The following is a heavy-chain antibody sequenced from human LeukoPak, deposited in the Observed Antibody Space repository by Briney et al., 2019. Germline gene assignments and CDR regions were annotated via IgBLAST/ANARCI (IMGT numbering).Heavy chain of an antibody. D-gene: IGHD2-2*01. J-gene: IGHJ5*02. CDR3: ARADCSSSTCYLRRSWFDP. Sequence: PGGSLRLSCAASGFTFDDYDMNWVRQAPGKGLEWVSSISTSSRYIYYKDSVRGRFTISRDDAKNSLYLEMNSLRAEDTAVYYCARADCSSSTCYLRRSWFDPWGQGTLVTVSS. CDR1: GFTFDDYD. V-gene: IGHV3-21*01. CDR2: ISTSSRYI.